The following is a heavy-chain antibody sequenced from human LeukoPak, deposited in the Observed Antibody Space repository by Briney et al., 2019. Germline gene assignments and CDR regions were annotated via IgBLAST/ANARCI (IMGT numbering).Heavy chain of an antibody. Sequence: SGPALVKPTQTLTLTCTFSGFSLRTHGMHVSWVRQPPGKALEWLTRIDWDNDKYYSPSLRTRLTISKDTSKNQVVLTMTNMDPVDTATYYCARSRGYSYGYDHWGQGTLVTVSS. V-gene: IGHV2-70*04. CDR1: GFSLRTHGMH. D-gene: IGHD5-18*01. CDR3: ARSRGYSYGYDH. J-gene: IGHJ5*02. CDR2: IDWDNDK.